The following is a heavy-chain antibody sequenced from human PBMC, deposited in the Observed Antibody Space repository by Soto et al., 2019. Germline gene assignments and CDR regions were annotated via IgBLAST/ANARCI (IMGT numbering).Heavy chain of an antibody. CDR1: GYSIASGYY. CDR2: IYHAGSV. V-gene: IGHV4-38-2*01. CDR3: ARTFDYYGMDA. Sequence: SETLSLTCAVSGYSIASGYYWAWIRQSPGKGLEWIGSIYHAGSVYYNPSLNSRVAVSLDTSKNHFSLKLTSVTAADTAVYYCARTFDYYGMDAWGQGTTVTVSS. J-gene: IGHJ6*02.